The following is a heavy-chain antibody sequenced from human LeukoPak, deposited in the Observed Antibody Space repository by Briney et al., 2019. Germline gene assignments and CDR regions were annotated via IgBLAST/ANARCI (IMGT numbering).Heavy chain of an antibody. CDR1: GNSFNNYW. CDR3: ARRHSGYDLMIFDY. D-gene: IGHD5-12*01. CDR2: IYPGDSDT. V-gene: IGHV5-51*01. J-gene: IGHJ4*02. Sequence: GESLKISCKGSGNSFNNYWIGWVRQMPGKGLEWMGIIYPGDSDTGYSPSFEGQVTISADKSISTAYLQWSGLKASDTAMYYCARRHSGYDLMIFDYWGQGTLVTVSS.